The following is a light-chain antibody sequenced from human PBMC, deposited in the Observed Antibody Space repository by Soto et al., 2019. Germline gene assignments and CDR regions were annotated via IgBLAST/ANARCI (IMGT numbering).Light chain of an antibody. J-gene: IGKJ2*01. V-gene: IGKV3-15*01. Sequence: EIVMTQSPATLSVSPGERATLSCRASQSVSSNFAWYQQKPGQAPRLLIYGASTRATGVPARFSGSGSGREFTLTISSLRSEDFAVEYCQQYKNWPRTFGQGTKLEIK. CDR3: QQYKNWPRT. CDR1: QSVSSN. CDR2: GAS.